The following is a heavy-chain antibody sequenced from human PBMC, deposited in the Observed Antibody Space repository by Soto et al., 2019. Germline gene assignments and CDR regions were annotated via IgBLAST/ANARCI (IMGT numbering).Heavy chain of an antibody. J-gene: IGHJ6*02. D-gene: IGHD2-2*01. V-gene: IGHV1-18*04. CDR3: ARSTYFVVVPAAIPRYYYGMDV. CDR2: ISAYNGNT. Sequence: ASVKASCKASRYTFTSCGMSWVRQAPEHGLEWMGWISAYNGNTNYAQKLQGRVTMTTDTSTSTAYMELRSLRSDDTDVYYCARSTYFVVVPAAIPRYYYGMDVWGQGTTVTVSS. CDR1: RYTFTSCG.